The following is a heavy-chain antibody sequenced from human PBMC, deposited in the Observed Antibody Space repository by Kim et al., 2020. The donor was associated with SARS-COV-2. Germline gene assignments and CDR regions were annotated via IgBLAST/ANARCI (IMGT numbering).Heavy chain of an antibody. CDR3: ARGRSDRLLGRCFDP. J-gene: IGHJ5*02. CDR2: INHSGST. Sequence: SETLSLTCAVYGGSFSGYYWSWIRQPPGKGLEWIGEINHSGSTNYNPSLKSRVTISVDTSKNQFSLKLSSVTAADTAVYYCARGRSDRLLGRCFDPWGQGTLVTVSS. CDR1: GGSFSGYY. V-gene: IGHV4-34*01. D-gene: IGHD2-15*01.